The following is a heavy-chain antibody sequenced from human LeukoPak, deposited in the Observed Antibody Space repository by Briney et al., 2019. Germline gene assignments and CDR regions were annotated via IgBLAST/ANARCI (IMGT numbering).Heavy chain of an antibody. Sequence: GASVKVSCKASGGTFSSYAISWVRQAPGQGLAWMGGIIPIFGTANYAQKFQGRVPITADESTSTAYMELSSLRSEDTAVYYCARGRSEGSGPDNAFDIWGQGTMVTVSS. CDR2: IIPIFGTA. CDR1: GGTFSSYA. D-gene: IGHD3-10*01. CDR3: ARGRSEGSGPDNAFDI. V-gene: IGHV1-69*13. J-gene: IGHJ3*02.